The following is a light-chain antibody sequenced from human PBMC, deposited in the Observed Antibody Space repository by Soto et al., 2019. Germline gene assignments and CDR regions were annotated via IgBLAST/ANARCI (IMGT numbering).Light chain of an antibody. CDR3: QQYNNWPPT. Sequence: EIVLPQSPGTLSLSPGERATLSCRASQSVTNSYLAWYQQKPGQAPRLLIYDVSTRATGVPARFSGSGSGTEFTLTISSPQSEDFAVYYCQQYNNWPPTFGQGTRLEI. CDR2: DVS. V-gene: IGKV3-15*01. CDR1: QSVTNSY. J-gene: IGKJ5*01.